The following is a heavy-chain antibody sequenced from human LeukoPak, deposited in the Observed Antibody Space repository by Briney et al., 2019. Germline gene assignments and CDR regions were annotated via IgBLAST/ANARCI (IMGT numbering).Heavy chain of an antibody. D-gene: IGHD3-22*01. Sequence: SETLSLTCTVSGGSISSSSYYWGWVRQPPGKGLEWIVSIYYSGSTYYNPSLKSRVTISVDTSKNQFSLKLSSVTAADTAVYYCARGPSGYYYSYWGQGTLVTVSS. CDR1: GGSISSSSYY. V-gene: IGHV4-39*01. J-gene: IGHJ4*02. CDR2: IYYSGST. CDR3: ARGPSGYYYSY.